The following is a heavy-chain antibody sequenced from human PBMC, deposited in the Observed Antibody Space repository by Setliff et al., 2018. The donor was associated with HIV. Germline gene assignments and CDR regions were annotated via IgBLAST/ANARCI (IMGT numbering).Heavy chain of an antibody. Sequence: SETLSLTCTVSGGSINSGFYSWTWVRHVQGKGLEWIGFVLYTGATYSSPSLKSRITMPVDTSRNQFSLKVNSVTAADTAVYYCARGIRDPCEGSPYYSYCYIDVWGTGTTVTVSS. J-gene: IGHJ6*03. CDR1: GGSINSGFYS. V-gene: IGHV4-31*03. D-gene: IGHD5-18*01. CDR2: VLYTGAT. CDR3: ARGIRDPCEGSPYYSYCYIDV.